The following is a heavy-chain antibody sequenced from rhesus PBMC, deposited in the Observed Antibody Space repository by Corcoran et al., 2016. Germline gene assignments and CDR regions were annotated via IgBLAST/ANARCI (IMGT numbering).Heavy chain of an antibody. V-gene: IGHV4-169*01. CDR1: GGSISSSY. J-gene: IGHJ6*01. D-gene: IGHD2-21*01. Sequence: QLQLQESGPGLVKPSETLSVTCAVSGGSISSSYWSWIRQAPGKGLEWIGYIYGSCSSTNHNPSLESRVTLSVDTSNNQLSLKLSSVTAADTAVYYCARYCTGSGCYAGLDSWGQGVVVTVSS. CDR3: ARYCTGSGCYAGLDS. CDR2: IYGSCSST.